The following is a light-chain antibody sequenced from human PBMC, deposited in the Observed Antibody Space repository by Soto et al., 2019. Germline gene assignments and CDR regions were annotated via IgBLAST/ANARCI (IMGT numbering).Light chain of an antibody. V-gene: IGLV2-14*01. CDR2: EVS. CDR1: SSDVGGYNY. CDR3: SSYTSSSTLV. J-gene: IGLJ1*01. Sequence: QSVLTQPASVSGSPGQSITISCTGTSSDVGGYNYVSWYQQHPRKAPKLMIYEVSNRPSGVSYRFSGSKSGNTASLTISGLQAEDEADYYCSSYTSSSTLVFGTGTKLTVL.